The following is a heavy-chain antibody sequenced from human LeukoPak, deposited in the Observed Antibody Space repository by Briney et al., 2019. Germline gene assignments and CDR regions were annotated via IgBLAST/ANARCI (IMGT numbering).Heavy chain of an antibody. V-gene: IGHV4-39*01. J-gene: IGHJ3*02. CDR1: GGSIGSTTYY. CDR3: ARHKQSGTYYDAFDI. Sequence: SETLSLTCTVSGGSIGSTTYYWGWIRQPPGKELECIGSIYYSGSTYYNPFLKSRVTISLDTSKNQFSLKLSSVTAADTAVYYCARHKQSGTYYDAFDIWGQGTMVTVSS. D-gene: IGHD1-26*01. CDR2: IYYSGST.